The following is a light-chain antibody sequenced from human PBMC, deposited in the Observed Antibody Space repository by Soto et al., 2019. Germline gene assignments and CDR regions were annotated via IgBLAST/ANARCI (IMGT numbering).Light chain of an antibody. J-gene: IGKJ1*01. CDR3: QQYNNWPPWT. CDR2: GAS. V-gene: IGKV3D-15*01. Sequence: IVLTPSPPTLSLSPGDRVTLSCRASQRVSSSYLAWYQQKPGQAPRLLIYGASSRATGIPDRFSGSGSGTEFTLPISSLQSEDFAVYYCQQYNNWPPWTFGQGTKVDIK. CDR1: QRVSSSY.